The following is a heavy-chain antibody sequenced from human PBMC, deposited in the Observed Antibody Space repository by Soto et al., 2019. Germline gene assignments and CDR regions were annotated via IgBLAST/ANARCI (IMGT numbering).Heavy chain of an antibody. Sequence: QLLLQESGPGLVKPSETLSLTCTVSGDSVSNSGYYWGWIRQSPGKRLEWIGSVSFSGSKYYNPSPRSRFPFSVDRVKTLIPLNLGSLTAPARAVYSCARGTTWQGGDWFDPWGQGPRVTVPS. CDR1: GDSVSNSGYY. CDR3: ARGTTWQGGDWFDP. D-gene: IGHD3-16*01. J-gene: IGHJ5*02. V-gene: IGHV4-39*01. CDR2: VSFSGSK.